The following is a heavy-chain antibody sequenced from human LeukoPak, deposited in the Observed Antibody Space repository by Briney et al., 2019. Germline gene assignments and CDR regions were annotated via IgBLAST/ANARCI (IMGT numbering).Heavy chain of an antibody. Sequence: SETLSLTCTVSHYSIRSYYWGWIRQPPGKGLEGIGSGHHSGSTYYNPSLTSRITISLDASKNQFSLKLSSVPAADTAVYYCARLCTSCLTDLDYWGQGTLVTVSS. V-gene: IGHV4-38-2*02. CDR2: GHHSGST. CDR3: ARLCTSCLTDLDY. CDR1: HYSIRSYY. J-gene: IGHJ4*02. D-gene: IGHD2-2*01.